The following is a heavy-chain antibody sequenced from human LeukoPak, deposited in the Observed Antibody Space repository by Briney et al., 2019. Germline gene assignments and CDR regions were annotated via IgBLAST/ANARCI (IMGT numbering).Heavy chain of an antibody. Sequence: PGGSLRLSCEASGFTFTSYWMSWVRQAPGKEPEWVAHIKENGNEQYYADSVKGRFTISRDNVKQSLGLQMNSLRVEDTAVYYCARGPGDFDASDIWGQGTMVTVSS. CDR3: ARGPGDFDASDI. CDR2: IKENGNEQ. J-gene: IGHJ3*02. D-gene: IGHD1-14*01. CDR1: GFTFTSYW. V-gene: IGHV3-7*01.